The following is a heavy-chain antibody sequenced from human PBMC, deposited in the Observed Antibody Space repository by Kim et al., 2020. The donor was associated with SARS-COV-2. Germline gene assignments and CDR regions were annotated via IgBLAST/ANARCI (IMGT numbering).Heavy chain of an antibody. V-gene: IGHV7-4-1*02. Sequence: ASVKVSCKASGYSFSTYAMNWVRQAPGQGLEWMGWINTNTGNPTYAQGFTGRFVLSLDTSVSTAYLQISSLKAEDTAVYYCARVGSGWTFDYWGQGTLVTVSS. CDR2: INTNTGNP. D-gene: IGHD6-19*01. J-gene: IGHJ4*02. CDR1: GYSFSTYA. CDR3: ARVGSGWTFDY.